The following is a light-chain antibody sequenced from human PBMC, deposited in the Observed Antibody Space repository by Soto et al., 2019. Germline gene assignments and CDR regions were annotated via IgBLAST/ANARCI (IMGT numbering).Light chain of an antibody. J-gene: IGKJ1*01. Sequence: EIVMTQSPATLSVSRGERATLSCRASQSIASNLAWYQQKPGQAHRLLIFGASARATDIPARFSGSASGTEFTLTISSLQSEDFAVYYGQQYNNGPPWTFGQGTKVDIK. CDR2: GAS. CDR3: QQYNNGPPWT. CDR1: QSIASN. V-gene: IGKV3-15*01.